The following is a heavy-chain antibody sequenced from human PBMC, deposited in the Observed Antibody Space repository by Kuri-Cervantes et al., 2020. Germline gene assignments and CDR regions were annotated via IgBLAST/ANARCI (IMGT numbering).Heavy chain of an antibody. J-gene: IGHJ6*02. CDR2: IYYSGGT. CDR1: GGSISSYY. Sequence: GSLRLSCTVSGGSISSYYWSWIRQPPGKGLEWIGYIYYSGGTNYNPSLKSRVTISVDTSKNQFSLKLSSVTAADTAVYYCARDLSGSYYKLGYYYYYGMDVWGQGTTVTVSS. V-gene: IGHV4-59*12. CDR3: ARDLSGSYYKLGYYYYYGMDV. D-gene: IGHD3-10*01.